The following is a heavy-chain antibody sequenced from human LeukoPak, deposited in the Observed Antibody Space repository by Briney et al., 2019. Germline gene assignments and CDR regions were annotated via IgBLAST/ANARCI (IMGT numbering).Heavy chain of an antibody. CDR2: ISAYNGNT. CDR1: GYIFTSYG. J-gene: IGHJ1*01. CDR3: ARGYYDGSDFEYFQH. D-gene: IGHD3-22*01. V-gene: IGHV1-18*01. Sequence: ASVKVSCKASGYIFTSYGLSWVRQAPGQGLEWMAWISAYNGNTNYAEKLQGRVTMTTDTSTSTAYMELRSLRSDDTAVYYCARGYYDGSDFEYFQHWGQGTLVTVSS.